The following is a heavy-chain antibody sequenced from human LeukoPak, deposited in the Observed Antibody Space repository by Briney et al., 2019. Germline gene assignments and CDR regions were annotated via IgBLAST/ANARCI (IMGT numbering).Heavy chain of an antibody. CDR3: ARDKSYYYDSSGWVPDY. Sequence: ASVEVSCKASGYTFTSYGISWVRQAPGQGLEWMGWISAYNGNTNYAQKLQGRVTMTTDTSTSTAYMELRSLRSDDTAVYYCARDKSYYYDSSGWVPDYWGQGTLVTVSS. CDR2: ISAYNGNT. D-gene: IGHD3-22*01. CDR1: GYTFTSYG. V-gene: IGHV1-18*01. J-gene: IGHJ4*02.